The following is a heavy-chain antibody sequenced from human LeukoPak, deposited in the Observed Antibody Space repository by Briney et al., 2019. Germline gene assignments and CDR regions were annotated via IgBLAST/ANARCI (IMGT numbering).Heavy chain of an antibody. CDR3: TRDPAHYLRNGFYES. V-gene: IGHV3-23*01. CDR1: GFTFSSYA. J-gene: IGHJ1*01. Sequence: GGSLRLSCIGSGFTFSSYAMSWVRQTPRKGLEWVSSIAVGRGATYYADSVKGRFTISTDNSKDTLYLQMNSLRADDTALYYCTRDPAHYLRNGFYESWGQGTLVTVSS. D-gene: IGHD5/OR15-5a*01. CDR2: IAVGRGAT.